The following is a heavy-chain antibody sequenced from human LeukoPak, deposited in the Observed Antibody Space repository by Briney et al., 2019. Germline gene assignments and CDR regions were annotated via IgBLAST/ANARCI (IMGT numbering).Heavy chain of an antibody. Sequence: GGSLRLSCSASGFTFSSYAMHWVRQAPGKGLEYVSAISGSGGSTYYAGSVKGRFTISRDNSQNTLYLQMNSLRAEDTAVYYCAREAYHYYGMDVWGQGTTVTVSS. J-gene: IGHJ6*02. CDR1: GFTFSSYA. D-gene: IGHD3-16*01. CDR3: AREAYHYYGMDV. V-gene: IGHV3-64*04. CDR2: ISGSGGST.